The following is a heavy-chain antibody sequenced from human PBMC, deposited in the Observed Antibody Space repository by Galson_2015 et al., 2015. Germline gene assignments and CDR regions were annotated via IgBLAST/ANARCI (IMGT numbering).Heavy chain of an antibody. CDR1: GFTFSSYD. CDR3: AREREHLDDY. V-gene: IGHV3-48*03. Sequence: SLRLSCAASGFTFSSYDMNWVRQAPGKGLEWVSYISSSGSTIYYADSVKGRFTISRDNAKNSLYLQMNSLRAEDTAVYYCAREREHLDDYWGQGTLVTVSS. CDR2: ISSSGSTI. D-gene: IGHD1-26*01. J-gene: IGHJ4*02.